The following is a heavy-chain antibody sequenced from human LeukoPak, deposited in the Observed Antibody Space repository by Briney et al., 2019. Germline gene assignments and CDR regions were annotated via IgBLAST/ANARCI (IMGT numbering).Heavy chain of an antibody. CDR2: LTDSGDAT. J-gene: IGHJ5*02. CDR3: ARGYSHNSGGWLDP. D-gene: IGHD5-12*01. CDR1: GFTFSHYA. Sequence: GGSLRLSCAVSGFTFSHYAMSWVRQAPGTGLEWVGSLTDSGDATYYADSVKGRLTISRDNSNSTLYLQISGLRDEDTAVYYCARGYSHNSGGWLDPWGQGTLVTVSS. V-gene: IGHV3-23*01.